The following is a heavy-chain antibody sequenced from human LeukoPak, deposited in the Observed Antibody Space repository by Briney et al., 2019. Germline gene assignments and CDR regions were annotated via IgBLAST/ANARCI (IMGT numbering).Heavy chain of an antibody. V-gene: IGHV4-39*01. J-gene: IGHJ4*02. CDR2: IYYSGST. Sequence: SETLSLPCTVSGGSISSSSYYWGWIRQPPGKGLEWIGSIYYSGSTYYNPSLKSRVTISVDTSKNQFSLKLSSVTAADTAVYYCARHGRPGGYYSYYFDYWGQGTLVTVSS. D-gene: IGHD3-22*01. CDR1: GGSISSSSYY. CDR3: ARHGRPGGYYSYYFDY.